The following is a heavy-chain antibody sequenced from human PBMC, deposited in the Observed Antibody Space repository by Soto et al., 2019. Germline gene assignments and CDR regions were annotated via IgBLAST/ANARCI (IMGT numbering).Heavy chain of an antibody. Sequence: QVQLVQSGAEVKKPGSSVKVSCKASGGTFSTYTISWVRQAPGQGLEWMGRIAPIINIPDYSQKFQGRVTITADKSTTTAYMELSILRSEDTAVYYCARAMCFGGSCYLEVWGQGTLVTVSS. CDR2: IAPIINIP. J-gene: IGHJ4*02. CDR3: ARAMCFGGSCYLEV. CDR1: GGTFSTYT. D-gene: IGHD2-15*01. V-gene: IGHV1-69*02.